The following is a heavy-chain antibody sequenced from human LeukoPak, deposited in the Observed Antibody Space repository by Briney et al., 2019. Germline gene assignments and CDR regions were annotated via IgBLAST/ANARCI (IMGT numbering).Heavy chain of an antibody. CDR3: AKARYYYDSSFDY. CDR2: IKQDGSEK. CDR1: GFTFSSYW. V-gene: IGHV3-7*03. Sequence: GGSLRLSCAASGFTFSSYWMSWVRQAPGKGLEWVANIKQDGSEKYYVDSVKGRFTISRDNAKNSLYLQMNSLRAEDTAVYYCAKARYYYDSSFDYWGQGTLVTVSS. D-gene: IGHD3-22*01. J-gene: IGHJ4*02.